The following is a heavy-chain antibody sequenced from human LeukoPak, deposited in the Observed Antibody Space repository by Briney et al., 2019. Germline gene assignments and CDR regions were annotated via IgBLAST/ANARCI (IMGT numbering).Heavy chain of an antibody. CDR3: ARNPGCGGDCYSGYYYGMDV. Sequence: ASVKVSCKASGYTFTDYYIHWVRQAPGQGLEWMGWINSNSGDTKYAQKFQGRVTMTRDTSISTAYMDLSSDDTAVYYCARNPGCGGDCYSGYYYGMDVWGQGTTVTVSS. V-gene: IGHV1-2*02. CDR1: GYTFTDYY. J-gene: IGHJ6*02. CDR2: INSNSGDT. D-gene: IGHD2-21*02.